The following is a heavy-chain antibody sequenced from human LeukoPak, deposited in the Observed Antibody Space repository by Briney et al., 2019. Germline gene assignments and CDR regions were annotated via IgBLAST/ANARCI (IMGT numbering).Heavy chain of an antibody. V-gene: IGHV4-38-2*02. D-gene: IGHD5-18*01. CDR2: IYHSGST. CDR3: ARGYSYGYQVGSIDY. Sequence: SETLSLTCTVSGYSISSGYYWGWIRQPPGKGLVWIGSIYHSGSTYYNPSLKSRVTISVDTSKNQFSLKLSSVTAADTAVYYCARGYSYGYQVGSIDYWGQGTLVTVSS. J-gene: IGHJ4*02. CDR1: GYSISSGYY.